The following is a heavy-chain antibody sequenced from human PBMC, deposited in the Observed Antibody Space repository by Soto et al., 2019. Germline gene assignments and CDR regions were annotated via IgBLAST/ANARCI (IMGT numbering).Heavy chain of an antibody. D-gene: IGHD1-1*01. J-gene: IGHJ4*02. Sequence: QVHLVQSGAEVKKPGASVKVSCKCSGYTFTSYGITWVRQAPGQGLEWMGWSSAHNGNTDYAQKLQGRVTVTRDTSTSTDYMELRSLRSDDTAVYYCARGRYGDYWGQGALVTVSS. CDR1: GYTFTSYG. CDR2: SSAHNGNT. V-gene: IGHV1-18*01. CDR3: ARGRYGDY.